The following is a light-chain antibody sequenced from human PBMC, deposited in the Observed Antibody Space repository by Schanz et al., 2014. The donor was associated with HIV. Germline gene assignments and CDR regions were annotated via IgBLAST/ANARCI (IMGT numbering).Light chain of an antibody. V-gene: IGLV1-44*01. CDR1: SSNFRSNA. Sequence: QSVLTQPPSASGTPGQRVTISCSGSSSNFRSNAVNWYQQLPGTAPKLLIYNSYHRPSGVPDRFSGSTSGTSASLAISGLRSDDEADYYCGTWDDSLNGWVFGGGTKLSVL. CDR3: GTWDDSLNGWV. J-gene: IGLJ3*02. CDR2: NSY.